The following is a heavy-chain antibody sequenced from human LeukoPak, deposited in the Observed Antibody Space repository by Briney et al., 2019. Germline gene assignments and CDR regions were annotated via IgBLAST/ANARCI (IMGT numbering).Heavy chain of an antibody. Sequence: PSETLSLTCTVSGGSISSGGYYWSWIRQHPGKGLEWIGYIYYSGSTYYNPSLKSRVTISVDTSKNQFSLKLSSVTAADTAVYYCARGTGTGAYDYYDSSGYYYFDYWGQGTLVTVSS. J-gene: IGHJ4*02. D-gene: IGHD3-22*01. V-gene: IGHV4-31*03. CDR2: IYYSGST. CDR1: GGSISSGGYY. CDR3: ARGTGTGAYDYYDSSGYYYFDY.